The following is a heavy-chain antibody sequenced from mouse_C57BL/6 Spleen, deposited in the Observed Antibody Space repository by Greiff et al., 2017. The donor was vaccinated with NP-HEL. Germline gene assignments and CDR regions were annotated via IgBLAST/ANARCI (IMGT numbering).Heavy chain of an antibody. Sequence: QVQLQQPGAELVKPGASVKMSCKASGYTFTSYWITWVKQRPGQGLEWIGDIYPGSGSTNYNEKFKSKATLTVDTSSSTAYMQLSSLTSEDSAVYSCARSGYYYSSSSFAYWGQGTLVTVSA. CDR1: GYTFTSYW. CDR2: IYPGSGST. CDR3: ARSGYYYSSSSFAY. D-gene: IGHD1-1*01. V-gene: IGHV1-55*01. J-gene: IGHJ3*01.